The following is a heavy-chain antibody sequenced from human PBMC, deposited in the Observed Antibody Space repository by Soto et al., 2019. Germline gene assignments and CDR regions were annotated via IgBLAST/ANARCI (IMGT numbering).Heavy chain of an antibody. CDR2: ISDGGGST. Sequence: WGSLRLSCAASGFSFSSYAMSWVRQAPGKGLEWVSSISDGGGSTNYADSVRGRFTIARDRSKNTLYLHMISLRAEDTAVYYCAKARSITMIVVAPLYYFDYWGQGTLVTVSS. CDR3: AKARSITMIVVAPLYYFDY. V-gene: IGHV3-23*01. CDR1: GFSFSSYA. D-gene: IGHD3-22*01. J-gene: IGHJ4*02.